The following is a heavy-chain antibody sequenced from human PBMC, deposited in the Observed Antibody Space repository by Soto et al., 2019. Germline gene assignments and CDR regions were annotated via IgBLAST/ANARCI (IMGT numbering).Heavy chain of an antibody. CDR1: GGSISSSSYY. D-gene: IGHD6-13*01. Sequence: SETLSLTCTVSGGSISSSSYYWGWIRQPPGKGLEWIGSIYYSGSTYYNPSLKSRVTISVDTSKNQFSLKLSSVTAADTAVYYCARGIAALQSWFDLWGQGTLVTVSS. CDR3: ARGIAALQSWFDL. CDR2: IYYSGST. V-gene: IGHV4-39*01. J-gene: IGHJ5*02.